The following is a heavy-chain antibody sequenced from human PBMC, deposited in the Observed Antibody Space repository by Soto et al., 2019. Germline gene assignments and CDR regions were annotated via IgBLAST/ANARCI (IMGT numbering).Heavy chain of an antibody. J-gene: IGHJ4*02. CDR3: ARGRGDTAMAWYY. Sequence: QVQLQESGPGLVKPSETLSLTCTVSGGSISSYYWSWIRQSPGKGLEWIGYIYYSGSTKYNPSLKSRVPXSXDXXKTQFSLKLSSVTAADTAVYYCARGRGDTAMAWYYWGQGTLVTVSS. D-gene: IGHD5-18*01. CDR2: IYYSGST. CDR1: GGSISSYY. V-gene: IGHV4-59*01.